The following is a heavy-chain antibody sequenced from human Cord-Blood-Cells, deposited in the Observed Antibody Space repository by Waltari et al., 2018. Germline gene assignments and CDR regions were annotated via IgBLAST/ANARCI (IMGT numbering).Heavy chain of an antibody. CDR2: IIPILGIA. Sequence: QVQLVQSGAAVKKPGSSVKVSCKASGATFSSYAINWVRQAPGQGLEWMGRIIPILGIANYAQKFQGRVMITADKSTSTAYMELSSLRSEDTAVYYCAVPYDFWSGYHDWYFDLWGRGTLVTVSS. CDR1: GATFSSYA. V-gene: IGHV1-69*09. CDR3: AVPYDFWSGYHDWYFDL. J-gene: IGHJ2*01. D-gene: IGHD3-3*01.